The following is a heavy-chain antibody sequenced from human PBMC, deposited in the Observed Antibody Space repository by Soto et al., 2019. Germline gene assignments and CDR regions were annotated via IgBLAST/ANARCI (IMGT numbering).Heavy chain of an antibody. V-gene: IGHV3-23*01. CDR3: AKYLRYCSTTSCFRYGMDV. CDR2: ISDNGGRT. Sequence: EVQLLESGGGLVQPGGSLRLSCAASGFTFSTYAMSWVRQAPGKGLEWVSVISDNGGRTYYADSVKGRFTISRDNSKNTLYIQMNSLRAEDTAVYYCAKYLRYCSTTSCFRYGMDVWGQGTTATVSS. D-gene: IGHD2-2*01. CDR1: GFTFSTYA. J-gene: IGHJ6*02.